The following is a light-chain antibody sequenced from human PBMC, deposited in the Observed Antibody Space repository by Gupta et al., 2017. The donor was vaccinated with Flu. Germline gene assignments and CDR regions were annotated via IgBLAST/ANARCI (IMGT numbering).Light chain of an antibody. CDR1: SSDVGSYNR. V-gene: IGLV2-18*01. Sequence: SALTQPPSVSGSPGQSVTISCTGTSSDVGSYNRVSWYQQPPGTAPKLMIYEVSNRPAGVPDRFSGSKSGNTASLTISGRQEEDEADYYCSLDTSSSNLVFGGGTKLTVL. CDR3: SLDTSSSNLV. J-gene: IGLJ2*01. CDR2: EVS.